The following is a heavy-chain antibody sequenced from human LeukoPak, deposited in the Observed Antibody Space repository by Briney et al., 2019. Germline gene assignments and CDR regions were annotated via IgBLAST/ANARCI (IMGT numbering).Heavy chain of an antibody. D-gene: IGHD1-7*01. CDR3: AKDSLPGTGTLLGF. V-gene: IGHV3-23*01. J-gene: IGHJ4*02. Sequence: GGSLRLSCTASGFTFRMYAMSWVRQAPGKGLEWVSTISGDGGSTFYADSVKGRFTISRDNSKNTLSLQMNGLRADDTALYYCAKDSLPGTGTLLGFWGQGTLVTVSS. CDR1: GFTFRMYA. CDR2: ISGDGGST.